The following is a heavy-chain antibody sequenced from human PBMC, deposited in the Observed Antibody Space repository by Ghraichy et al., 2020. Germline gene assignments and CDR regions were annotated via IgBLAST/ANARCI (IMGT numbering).Heavy chain of an antibody. Sequence: SETLSLTCAVYGGSFSGYYWSWIRQPPGKGLEWIGEINHSGSTNYNPSLKSRVTISVDTSKNQFSLKLSSVTAADTAVYYCARGGVPEYISPDGMDVWGQGTTVTVSS. V-gene: IGHV4-34*01. J-gene: IGHJ6*02. D-gene: IGHD1-14*01. CDR1: GGSFSGYY. CDR2: INHSGST. CDR3: ARGGVPEYISPDGMDV.